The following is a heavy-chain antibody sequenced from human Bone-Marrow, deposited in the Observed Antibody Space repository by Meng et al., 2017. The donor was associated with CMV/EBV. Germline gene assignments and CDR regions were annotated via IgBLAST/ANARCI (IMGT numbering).Heavy chain of an antibody. D-gene: IGHD2-2*02. CDR2: IYHSGST. CDR1: GGSISSSNW. CDR3: ARGLRDCSSTSCYTRYYYYYGMDV. V-gene: IGHV4-4*02. J-gene: IGHJ6*02. Sequence: SETLSLTCAASGGSISSSNWWSWVRQPPGKGLEWIGEIYHSGSTNYNPSLKSRVTISVDKSKNQFSLKLSSVTAADTAVYYCARGLRDCSSTSCYTRYYYYYGMDVWGQGTTVTVSS.